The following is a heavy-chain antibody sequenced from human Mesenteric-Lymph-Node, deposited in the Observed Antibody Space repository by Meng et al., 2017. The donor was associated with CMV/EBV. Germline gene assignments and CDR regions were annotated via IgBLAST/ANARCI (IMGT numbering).Heavy chain of an antibody. CDR1: GFTFSDYS. D-gene: IGHD2-15*01. CDR2: ISGSSTYI. CDR3: ARDVGVALDS. Sequence: GESLKISCAASGFTFSDYSMNWVRQAPGQGLEWVSCISGSSTYIYYADSLKGRFTISRDNAKSSVYLQINSLRAEGTAVYYCARDVGVALDSWGQGTLVTVSS. J-gene: IGHJ4*02. V-gene: IGHV3-21*06.